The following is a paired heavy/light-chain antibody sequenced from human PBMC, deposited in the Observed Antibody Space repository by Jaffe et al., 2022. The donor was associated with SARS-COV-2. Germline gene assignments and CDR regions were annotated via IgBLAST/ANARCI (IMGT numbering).Heavy chain of an antibody. CDR2: VYRSGSS. CDR3: ARGTTLDCRGGSCYSDSGRPWFDP. J-gene: IGHJ5*02. V-gene: IGHV4-61*02. D-gene: IGHD2-15*01. CDR1: GDSLTSDSSS. Sequence: QVQLEESGPGLVKPSQTLSLTCTVSGDSLTSDSSSWNWIRQPAGKGLEWVGRVYRSGSSYYNPSLKSRVTISYDTSKDQVSLNLKSVTAADTAVYYCARGTTLDCRGGSCYSDSGRPWFDPWGQGTLVTVSS.
Light chain of an antibody. CDR3: ATWDDSLNGPV. J-gene: IGLJ2*01. CDR2: SDN. CDR1: WSSIGSNT. V-gene: IGLV1-44*01. Sequence: QSVLTQSPSASGTPGQRVTISCSGSWSSIGSNTVHWYQHLAGTAPKLLIYSDNQRPSGVPVRFSGSKSGTSASLAIIGLQSEDEADYYCATWDDSLNGPVFGGGTKLTVL.